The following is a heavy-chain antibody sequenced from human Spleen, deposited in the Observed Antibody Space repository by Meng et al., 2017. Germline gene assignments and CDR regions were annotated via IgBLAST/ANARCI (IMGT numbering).Heavy chain of an antibody. CDR1: GFTFSNYA. CDR2: ISYDSNNI. D-gene: IGHD2-2*01. Sequence: GGSLRLSCAASGFTFSNYAMHWVRQAPGKGPEWVALISYDSNNIYYADSVQGRFTISRDNSKNTLYLQMNSLRAEDTAVYYCARDGAREYCSSTSCAGGAFDIWGQGTMVTVSS. CDR3: ARDGAREYCSSTSCAGGAFDI. J-gene: IGHJ3*02. V-gene: IGHV3-30*01.